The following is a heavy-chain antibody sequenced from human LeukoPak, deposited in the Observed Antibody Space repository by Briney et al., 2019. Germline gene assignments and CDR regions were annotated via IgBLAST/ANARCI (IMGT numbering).Heavy chain of an antibody. CDR3: ARDRALYDRSGYYYTEDDY. CDR1: GFTFSNYW. CDR2: IKEDGSEK. D-gene: IGHD3-22*01. Sequence: PGGSLRLSCAASGFTFSNYWMSWVRQAPGKGLEWVANIKEDGSEKYYVDSVKGRFTISRDNAKNSLYLQMNSLRAEDTAVYYCARDRALYDRSGYYYTEDDYWDQGTLVTVSS. J-gene: IGHJ4*02. V-gene: IGHV3-7*01.